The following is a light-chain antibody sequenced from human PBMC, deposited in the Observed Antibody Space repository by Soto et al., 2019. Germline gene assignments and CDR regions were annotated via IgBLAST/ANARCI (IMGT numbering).Light chain of an antibody. CDR2: EGI. Sequence: QSALTQPASVSGSPGQSITISCTRTSSDVGSDNLVSWYQLYPGKAPKLMIYEGIKRPAGVSNRFSGSKSGNTASLTISGLQSEDEAEYYCSSYADSSTTVVFGGGTKVTV. CDR1: SSDVGSDNL. J-gene: IGLJ2*01. V-gene: IGLV2-23*01. CDR3: SSYADSSTTVV.